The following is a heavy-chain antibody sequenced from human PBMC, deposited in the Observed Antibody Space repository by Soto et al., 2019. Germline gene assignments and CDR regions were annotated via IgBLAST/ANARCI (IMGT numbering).Heavy chain of an antibody. CDR3: ARDQENLYYESSGYYRY. J-gene: IGHJ4*02. CDR2: ISAYNGNT. V-gene: IGHV1-18*01. Sequence: QVQLVQSGAEVKKPGASVKVSCKASGYTFTSYGLSWVRQAPGQGLEWMGWISAYNGNTNYAQNLKGRVTMTTDTSTSTSYMELRSLTFDDTAVYYWARDQENLYYESSGYYRYWGQGTQVTVSS. CDR1: GYTFTSYG. D-gene: IGHD3-22*01.